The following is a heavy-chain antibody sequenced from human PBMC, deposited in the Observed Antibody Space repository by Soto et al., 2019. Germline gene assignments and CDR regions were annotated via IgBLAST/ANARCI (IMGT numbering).Heavy chain of an antibody. D-gene: IGHD3-10*01. CDR3: ASFGGSGSYYNPKPFDY. CDR2: IIPIFGTA. CDR1: GVTFSSYA. J-gene: IGHJ4*02. V-gene: IGHV1-69*06. Sequence: GAAVKVSFKASGVTFSSYAISWVGQAPGQGLEWMGGIIPIFGTANYAQKFQGRVTITADNSTSTAYMELSSLRSEDTAVYYCASFGGSGSYYNPKPFDYWGQGTLVTVSS.